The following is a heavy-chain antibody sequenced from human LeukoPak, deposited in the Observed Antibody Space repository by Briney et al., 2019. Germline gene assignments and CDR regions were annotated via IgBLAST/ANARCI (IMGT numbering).Heavy chain of an antibody. Sequence: GGSLRLSCAVSVFTFSSYAMHWVRQAPGKGLEWVAVISYDGSNKYYADSVKGRFTISRDNSKNTLYLQMNSLRAEDTAVYYCARDPSTVTYIYYFDYWGQGTLVTVSS. D-gene: IGHD4-17*01. CDR1: VFTFSSYA. CDR3: ARDPSTVTYIYYFDY. CDR2: ISYDGSNK. J-gene: IGHJ4*02. V-gene: IGHV3-30-3*01.